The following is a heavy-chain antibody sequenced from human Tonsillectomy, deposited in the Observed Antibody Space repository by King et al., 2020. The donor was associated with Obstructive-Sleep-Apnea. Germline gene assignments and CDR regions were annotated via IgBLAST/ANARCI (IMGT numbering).Heavy chain of an antibody. CDR3: ARSTYYYYGMDV. J-gene: IGHJ6*02. V-gene: IGHV4-59*08. Sequence: QLQESGPGLVKPSETLSLTCTVSGGSISSYYWSWIRQPPGKGLEWIGYIYYSGSTNYNPSLKCRVTISVDTSKNQFSLKLSSGTAADTAVYYCARSTYYYYGMDVWGQGTTVTVSS. CDR1: GGSISSYY. CDR2: IYYSGST.